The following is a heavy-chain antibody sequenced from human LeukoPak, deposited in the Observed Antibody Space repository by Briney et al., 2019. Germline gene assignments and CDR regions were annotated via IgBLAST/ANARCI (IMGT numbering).Heavy chain of an antibody. CDR2: IQYTGAS. Sequence: SETLSLTCTVSGGSIWGWIRQPPGKGLEWIGSIQYTGASFYNPSLKSRVTISIDASKTHFSLQLSSVTAPDTAVYYCAGVDSYPYFVYYFDNWGQGTPVTVSS. CDR1: GGSI. D-gene: IGHD3-16*01. V-gene: IGHV4-38-2*02. J-gene: IGHJ4*02. CDR3: AGVDSYPYFVYYFDN.